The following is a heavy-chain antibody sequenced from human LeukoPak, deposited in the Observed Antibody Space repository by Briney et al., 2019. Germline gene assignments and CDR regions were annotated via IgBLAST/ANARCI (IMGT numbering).Heavy chain of an antibody. V-gene: IGHV3-7*03. CDR1: GFIFTDYW. Sequence: GGSLRPSCEASGFIFTDYWMTWARQAPGKGLEWVANTNKDGSEKWYMDSVKGRFTISRDNAKNSLYLQMNSLKAGDTALYYCVRDGNDGLNDWEYWGQGALVTVSS. CDR3: VRDGNDGLNDWEY. J-gene: IGHJ1*01. D-gene: IGHD1-1*01. CDR2: TNKDGSEK.